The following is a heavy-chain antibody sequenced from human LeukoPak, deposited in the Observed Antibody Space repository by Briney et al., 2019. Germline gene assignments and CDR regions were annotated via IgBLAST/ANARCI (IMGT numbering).Heavy chain of an antibody. D-gene: IGHD3-10*01. Sequence: ASVKVSCKASGYTFTSYGISWVRQAPGQGLEWMGWISAYNGNTNYAQKLQGRVTMTTDTSTSTAYMELRSLRSDDTAVYYCARSKGMVRGVIIFHFDYWGQGTLVTVSS. CDR2: ISAYNGNT. CDR1: GYTFTSYG. J-gene: IGHJ4*02. CDR3: ARSKGMVRGVIIFHFDY. V-gene: IGHV1-18*01.